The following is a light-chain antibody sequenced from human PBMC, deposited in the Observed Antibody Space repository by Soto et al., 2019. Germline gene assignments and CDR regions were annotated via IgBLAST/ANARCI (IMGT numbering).Light chain of an antibody. V-gene: IGKV3-11*01. J-gene: IGKJ5*01. CDR1: QSVTNY. CDR2: GAF. Sequence: EIVMTQSPGTLSVSPGEIATLSFSASQSVTNYLAWYQQKPGQAPRLLIYGAFNRATGIPARFSGSGSGTDFTLTISSLEPEDFAVYYCQQRNIWPPVTFGQGTRLEIK. CDR3: QQRNIWPPVT.